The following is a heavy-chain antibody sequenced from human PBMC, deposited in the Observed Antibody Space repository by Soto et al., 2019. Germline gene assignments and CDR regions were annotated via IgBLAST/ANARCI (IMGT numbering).Heavy chain of an antibody. CDR2: ISESGGST. J-gene: IGHJ4*02. CDR1: GFTFSSYW. Sequence: GSLRLSCAASGFTFSSYWMHWVRQAPGKGLEWVSVISESGGSTHYADSVRGRFTVSRDNSKNSLSLRMNSLRDEDTAVYFCAKRSPYSSGWYSPIFDYWGQGALVTVSS. V-gene: IGHV3-23*01. D-gene: IGHD6-13*01. CDR3: AKRSPYSSGWYSPIFDY.